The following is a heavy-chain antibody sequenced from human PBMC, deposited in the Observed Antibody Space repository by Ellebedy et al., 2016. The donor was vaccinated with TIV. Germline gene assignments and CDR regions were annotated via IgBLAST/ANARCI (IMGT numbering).Heavy chain of an antibody. D-gene: IGHD6-13*01. J-gene: IGHJ4*02. Sequence: ASVKVSCKASGYTFTTYYIHWVRQAPGQGLEWMGMINPSVGSTIFAERFQGRLTMTRDTSTSTVYMELSSLRSEDTAVYYCAREEGYTSSWYGDYWGQGTLVTVTS. CDR2: INPSVGST. CDR3: AREEGYTSSWYGDY. V-gene: IGHV1-46*01. CDR1: GYTFTTYY.